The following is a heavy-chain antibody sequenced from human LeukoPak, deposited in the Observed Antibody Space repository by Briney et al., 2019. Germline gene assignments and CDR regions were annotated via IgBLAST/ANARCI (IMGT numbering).Heavy chain of an antibody. CDR2: ISYDGSNK. CDR3: AKGSANYYYYGMDV. J-gene: IGHJ6*02. V-gene: IGHV3-30*18. Sequence: GGSLRLSCAASGFTFSSYGMHWVRQAPGKGLEWVAVISYDGSNKYYADSVKGRFTISRDNSKNTLYLQMNSLRAEDTAVYYCAKGSANYYYYGMDVWGQGTTVTVSS. CDR1: GFTFSSYG.